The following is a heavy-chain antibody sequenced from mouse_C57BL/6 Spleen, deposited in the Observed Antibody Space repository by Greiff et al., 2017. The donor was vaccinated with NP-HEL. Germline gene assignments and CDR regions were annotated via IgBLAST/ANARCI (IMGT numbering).Heavy chain of an antibody. CDR3: ARHGSNYGFDY. CDR2: ISSGGSYT. D-gene: IGHD2-5*01. V-gene: IGHV5-6*01. J-gene: IGHJ2*01. CDR1: GFTFSSYG. Sequence: EVKLVESGGDLVKPGGSLKLSCAASGFTFSSYGMSWVRQTPDKRLEWVATISSGGSYTYYPDSVKGRFTISRDNAKNTLYLQMSSLKSEDTAMYYCARHGSNYGFDYWGQGTTLTVSS.